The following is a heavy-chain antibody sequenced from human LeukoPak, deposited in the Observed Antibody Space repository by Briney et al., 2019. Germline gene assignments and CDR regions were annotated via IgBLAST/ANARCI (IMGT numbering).Heavy chain of an antibody. CDR1: GGSISSGDYY. J-gene: IGHJ4*02. V-gene: IGHV4-30-4*01. CDR2: VYYSGST. CDR3: ARVGDSRNIFDY. D-gene: IGHD3-22*01. Sequence: SQTLSLTCTVSGGSISSGDYYWSWVRQPPGKGLEWIGYVYYSGSTYYNPSLKSRVTISVDTSKNQFSLKLSSVTAADTAVYYCARVGDSRNIFDYWGQGTLVTVSS.